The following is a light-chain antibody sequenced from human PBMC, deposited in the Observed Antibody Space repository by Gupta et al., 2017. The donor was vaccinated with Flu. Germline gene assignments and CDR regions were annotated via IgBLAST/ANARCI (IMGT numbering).Light chain of an antibody. Sequence: VTISCTGSSSNIVAGFDVHWYQQITGTAPKLIIYATSNRPSGVPDRVSGSKSGTSASLDITGLQAEDEADYYCKSFDISLSGEVFGSGTKLTVL. V-gene: IGLV1-40*01. CDR1: SSNIVAGFD. CDR2: ATS. CDR3: KSFDISLSGEV. J-gene: IGLJ2*01.